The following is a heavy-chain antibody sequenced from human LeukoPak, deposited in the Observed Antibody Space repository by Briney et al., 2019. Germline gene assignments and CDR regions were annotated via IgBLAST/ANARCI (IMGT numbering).Heavy chain of an antibody. V-gene: IGHV3-48*03. CDR2: VSGSGGST. D-gene: IGHD3-10*01. CDR1: GFTFSSYE. Sequence: PGGSLRLSCAASGFTFSSYEMNWVRQAPGKGLEWVSAVSGSGGSTYYADSVKGRFTISRDNAKNSLYLQMNSLRAEDTAVYYCARNSGYMVRGVILYYYYYTDVWGKGTTVTISS. J-gene: IGHJ6*03. CDR3: ARNSGYMVRGVILYYYYYTDV.